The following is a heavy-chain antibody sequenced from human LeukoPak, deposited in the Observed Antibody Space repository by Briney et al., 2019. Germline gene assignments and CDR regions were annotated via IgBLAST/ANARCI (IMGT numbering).Heavy chain of an antibody. CDR1: GFTFSSYS. D-gene: IGHD6-19*01. CDR3: AKSQVTGWYDFDY. V-gene: IGHV3-30*02. CDR2: IRSDGSDK. J-gene: IGHJ4*02. Sequence: GGSLRLSCAASGFTFSSYSMNWVRQAPGKGLEWVASIRSDGSDKKYADSVKGQFTISRDSSKSTLNLQMNSLRPEDTAVYYCAKSQVTGWYDFDYWGQGTLVIVSS.